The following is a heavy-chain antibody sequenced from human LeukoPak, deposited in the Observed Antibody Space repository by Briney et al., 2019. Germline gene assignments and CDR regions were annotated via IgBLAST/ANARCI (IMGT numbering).Heavy chain of an antibody. Sequence: RSGGSLRLSCAASGFTFSNYAMHWVRQASGKGLEWVGRIRSNSNTYATAYGASVKGRFTISRDDSKNTAYLQMNSLKTEDTAVYYCIRWIGNYGSGSYPSLDYWGQGTLVIVSP. CDR2: IRSNSNTYAT. CDR1: GFTFSNYA. V-gene: IGHV3-73*01. CDR3: IRWIGNYGSGSYPSLDY. J-gene: IGHJ4*02. D-gene: IGHD3-10*01.